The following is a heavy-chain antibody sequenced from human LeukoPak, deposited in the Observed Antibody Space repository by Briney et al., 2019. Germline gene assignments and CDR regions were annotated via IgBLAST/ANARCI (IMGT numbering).Heavy chain of an antibody. V-gene: IGHV3-23*01. CDR1: GFTLSSYA. CDR3: AKKMSITAASQVDY. CDR2: VDGGGGGT. J-gene: IGHJ4*02. D-gene: IGHD1-20*01. Sequence: GGSLRLSCAASGFTLSSYAMTWVRQAPGRGLEWVSSVDGGGGGTYYADSVKGRFTISRDNSKDTLYLQMNGLRAEDTAVYFCAKKMSITAASQVDYWGQGTLVTVSS.